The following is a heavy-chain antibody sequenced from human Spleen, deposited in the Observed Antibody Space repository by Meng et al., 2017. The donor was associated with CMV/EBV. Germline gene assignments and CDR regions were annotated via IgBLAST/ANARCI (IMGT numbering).Heavy chain of an antibody. D-gene: IGHD6-25*01. CDR3: ARGLGSSGTPPDY. Sequence: QVQLVQSGAEVKKPGASVKVSCKASGYTFTGYYMHWVRQAPGQGLEWMGRINPNSGDTNYAQKFQGRVTMTRDTSISTAYMELSSLRSEDTAVYCCARGLGSSGTPPDYWGQGTLVTVSS. CDR1: GYTFTGYY. V-gene: IGHV1-2*06. CDR2: INPNSGDT. J-gene: IGHJ4*02.